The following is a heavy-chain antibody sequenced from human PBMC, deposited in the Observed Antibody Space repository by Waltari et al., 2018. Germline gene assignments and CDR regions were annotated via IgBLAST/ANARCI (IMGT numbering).Heavy chain of an antibody. J-gene: IGHJ4*02. CDR1: GGSISSSSYY. CDR3: AREATNTIFGVVHSLYFDY. D-gene: IGHD3-3*01. Sequence: QLQLQESGPGLVKPSETLSLTCTVSGGSISSSSYYWGWIRQPPGKGLEWIGSIYYSGSTYYNPSLKSRVTISVDTSKNQFSLKLSSVTAADTAVYYCAREATNTIFGVVHSLYFDYWGQGTLVTVSS. V-gene: IGHV4-39*07. CDR2: IYYSGST.